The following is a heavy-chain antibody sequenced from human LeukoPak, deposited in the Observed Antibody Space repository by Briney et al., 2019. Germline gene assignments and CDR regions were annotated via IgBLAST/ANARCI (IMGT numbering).Heavy chain of an antibody. CDR1: GFTFSTYS. D-gene: IGHD2-2*01. J-gene: IGHJ4*02. Sequence: PGGSLRLSCAASGFTFSTYSVNWVRQAPGKGLEWVSYISSSSSTIYYADSVKGRFTISRDNAKNSLYLQMNSLRDGHTAVYYCARTYCSSASCLFDYWGQGTLVTVSS. V-gene: IGHV3-48*02. CDR3: ARTYCSSASCLFDY. CDR2: ISSSSSTI.